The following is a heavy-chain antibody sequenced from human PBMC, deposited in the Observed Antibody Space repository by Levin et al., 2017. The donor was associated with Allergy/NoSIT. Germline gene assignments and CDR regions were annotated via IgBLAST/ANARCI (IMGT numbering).Heavy chain of an antibody. Sequence: LSLPCAASGFTFSSYSMNWVRQAPGKGLEWVSSISSSSSYIYYADSVKGRFTISRDNAKNSLYLQMNSLRAEDTAVYYCARVGKEWELLGAFDIWGQGTMVTVSS. J-gene: IGHJ3*02. CDR2: ISSSSSYI. CDR1: GFTFSSYS. D-gene: IGHD1-26*01. CDR3: ARVGKEWELLGAFDI. V-gene: IGHV3-21*01.